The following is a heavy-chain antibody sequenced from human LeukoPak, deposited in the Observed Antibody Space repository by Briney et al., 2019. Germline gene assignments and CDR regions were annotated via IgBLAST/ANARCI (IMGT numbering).Heavy chain of an antibody. V-gene: IGHV1-8*03. J-gene: IGHJ4*02. CDR2: INPNTGDR. Sequence: ASVKVSCKASGYTFTNYHINWVRQAPGQGLDWMGWINPNTGDRGYAQKFQGRVSITSDTSISTAYMELGSPRSEDTAVYFCARTTSLTASGYDYWGQGTLVTVSS. CDR1: GYTFTNYH. CDR3: ARTTSLTASGYDY. D-gene: IGHD4-17*01.